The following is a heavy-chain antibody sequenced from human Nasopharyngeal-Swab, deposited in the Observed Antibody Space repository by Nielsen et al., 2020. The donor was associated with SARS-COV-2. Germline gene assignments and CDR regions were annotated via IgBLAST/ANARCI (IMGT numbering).Heavy chain of an antibody. D-gene: IGHD6-19*01. J-gene: IGHJ4*02. V-gene: IGHV1-3*01. CDR2: INAVNGNT. CDR3: ASLAGDPDY. Sequence: WERQAPGQRLEGMGWINAVNGNTKYSQKFQGRVTITRDTSASTAYMELSSLRSEDTAVYYCASLAGDPDYWGQGTLVTVSS.